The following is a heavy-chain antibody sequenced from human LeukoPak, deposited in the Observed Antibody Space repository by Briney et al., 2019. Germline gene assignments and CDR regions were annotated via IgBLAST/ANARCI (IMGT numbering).Heavy chain of an antibody. D-gene: IGHD5-24*01. V-gene: IGHV1-69*13. J-gene: IGHJ5*02. CDR3: ARDNSVRDEAWWFNP. CDR1: GGTFSRYT. CDR2: IIPVLGTA. Sequence: ASVKVSCKASGGTFSRYTISWVRQAPGQGLEWMGGIIPVLGTANYAQKFQDRVTITADESTSTAYMELSSLTSEDTAVYYCARDNSVRDEAWWFNPWGQGTLVTVSS.